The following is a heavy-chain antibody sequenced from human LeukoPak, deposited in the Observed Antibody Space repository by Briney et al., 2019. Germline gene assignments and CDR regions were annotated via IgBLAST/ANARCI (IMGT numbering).Heavy chain of an antibody. Sequence: GGSLRLSCAASGFAVRNNYMSWVRQAPGKGLEWVSVIYSGGSTYYADSVKGRFTISRDNSKNTLYLQMNSLRAEDTAVYFCATGERMVRGDGVDYWGQGTLVTVSS. CDR1: GFAVRNNY. V-gene: IGHV3-66*01. D-gene: IGHD3-10*01. CDR2: IYSGGST. J-gene: IGHJ4*02. CDR3: ATGERMVRGDGVDY.